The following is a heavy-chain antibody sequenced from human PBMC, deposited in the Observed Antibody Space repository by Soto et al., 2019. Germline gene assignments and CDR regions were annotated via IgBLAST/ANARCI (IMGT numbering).Heavy chain of an antibody. D-gene: IGHD3-22*01. J-gene: IGHJ4*02. CDR1: GFSFSRFA. V-gene: IGHV3-23*01. Sequence: PGGSLRLSCAASGFSFSRFAMGWVRQAPGKGLEWVSAISDSGGSTYYADTVKGRFTISRDNSKNTLFLQMSCLRAEDTAIYYCAKEGLITITTYDYWGQGTQVTVSS. CDR3: AKEGLITITTYDY. CDR2: ISDSGGST.